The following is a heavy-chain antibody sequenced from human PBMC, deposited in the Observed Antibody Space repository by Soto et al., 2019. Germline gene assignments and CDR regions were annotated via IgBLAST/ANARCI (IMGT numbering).Heavy chain of an antibody. J-gene: IGHJ4*02. Sequence: QVQLVESGGGVVQPGGSLRLSCGASGFTFSNFAMHWVRQAPGKGLEWVAATSFDGKNKDYGDSVRGRFTISRDNSKKTPFLQMNSLRPQHTVVYYRARDRAIAATGIFYFSGQGTQVTVSS. CDR2: TSFDGKNK. V-gene: IGHV3-30*04. CDR3: ARDRAIAATGIFYF. CDR1: GFTFSNFA. D-gene: IGHD6-13*01.